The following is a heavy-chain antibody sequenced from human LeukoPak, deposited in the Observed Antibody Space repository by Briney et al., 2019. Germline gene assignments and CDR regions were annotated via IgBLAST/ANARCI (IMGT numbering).Heavy chain of an antibody. J-gene: IGHJ2*01. V-gene: IGHV4-4*07. D-gene: IGHD6-19*01. Sequence: PSETLSLTCTVSGGSISSYYWSWIRQPAGKGLEWIGRIYTSGSTNYNPSLKSRVTMSVDTSKNQFSLQLNSVTPEDTAVYYCARSNRLKQWLVQDYWYFDLWGRGTLVTVSS. CDR2: IYTSGST. CDR3: ARSNRLKQWLVQDYWYFDL. CDR1: GGSISSYY.